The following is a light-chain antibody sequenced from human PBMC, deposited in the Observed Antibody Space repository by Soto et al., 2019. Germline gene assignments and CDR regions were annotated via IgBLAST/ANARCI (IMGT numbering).Light chain of an antibody. V-gene: IGLV2-14*03. J-gene: IGLJ2*01. CDR1: SSDVGGYNF. Sequence: QSALTQPASVSGSPGQSITISCTGTSSDVGGYNFVSWYQQHPGKAPKLMIFDVSNRPSGVFNRFSGSKSGNTASLTISGLQAEDEADYYCSSYTSSSTVVFGGETKVTVL. CDR3: SSYTSSSTVV. CDR2: DVS.